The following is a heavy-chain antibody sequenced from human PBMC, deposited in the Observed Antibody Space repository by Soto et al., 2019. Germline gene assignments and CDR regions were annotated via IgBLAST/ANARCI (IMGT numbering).Heavy chain of an antibody. V-gene: IGHV1-69*13. Sequence: ASVKVSCKASGGTFTTYTITWVRQAPGQGLEWMGGIIPVFVTPNYAQKFQGRLTITADASTSTVYMELSSLRSEDTAMYYCARDFTSGSYDSWGKGTLVTVSS. D-gene: IGHD1-26*01. CDR2: IIPVFVTP. CDR3: ARDFTSGSYDS. CDR1: GGTFTTYT. J-gene: IGHJ5*01.